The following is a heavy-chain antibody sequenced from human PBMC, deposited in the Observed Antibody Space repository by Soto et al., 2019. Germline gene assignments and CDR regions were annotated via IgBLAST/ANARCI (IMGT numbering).Heavy chain of an antibody. CDR2: IKSNTDGGTT. D-gene: IGHD3-22*01. V-gene: IGHV3-15*01. Sequence: GGSLRLSCTASGIIFSNTWINWVRQAPGKGLEWVGRIKSNTDGGTTDYATPVKGRCALSRDDSQNTLYLQMTGLKSEDTAVYYWSTDPPRNHSDNNGPMRNWGKGTLITVYS. J-gene: IGHJ4*02. CDR1: GIIFSNTW. CDR3: STDPPRNHSDNNGPMRN.